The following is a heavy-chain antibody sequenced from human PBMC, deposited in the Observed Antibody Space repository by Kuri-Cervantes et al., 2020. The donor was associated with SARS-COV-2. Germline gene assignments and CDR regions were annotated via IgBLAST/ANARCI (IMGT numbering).Heavy chain of an antibody. CDR3: ARERYYSGHYGMDV. Sequence: GESLKISCVISGFTVSTNYMTWVRQAPGKGLEWVSTIYSGGNTFYADSVKGRFTISRDNSKNTLYLQMNSLRAEDTAVYYCARERYYSGHYGMDVWGQGTTVTVSS. V-gene: IGHV3-53*01. CDR1: GFTVSTNY. D-gene: IGHD3-10*01. J-gene: IGHJ6*02. CDR2: IYSGGNT.